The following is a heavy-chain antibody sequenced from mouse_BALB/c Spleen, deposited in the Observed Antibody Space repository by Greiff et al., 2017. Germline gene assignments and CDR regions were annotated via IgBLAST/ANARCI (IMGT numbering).Heavy chain of an antibody. V-gene: IGHV5-6-5*01. CDR2: ISSGGST. Sequence: DVQLVESGGGLVKPGGSLKLSCAASGFTFSSYAMSWVRQTPEKRLEWVASISSGGSTYYPDSVKGRFTISRDNARNILYLQMSSLRSEDTAMYYCARIADAMDYWGQGTSVTVSS. J-gene: IGHJ4*01. CDR3: ARIADAMDY. CDR1: GFTFSSYA.